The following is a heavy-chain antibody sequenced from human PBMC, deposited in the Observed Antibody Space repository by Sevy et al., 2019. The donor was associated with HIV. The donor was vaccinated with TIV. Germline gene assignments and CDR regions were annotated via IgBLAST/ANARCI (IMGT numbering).Heavy chain of an antibody. CDR2: MWFDGSNT. J-gene: IGHJ4*02. V-gene: IGHV3-33*01. CDR1: GFTFSTYG. D-gene: IGHD4-17*01. CDR3: ARDLEFYDYGDYGPAFMPDY. Sequence: GGSLRLSCAASGFTFSTYGMHWVRQAPGKGLEWVAVMWFDGSNTYYAESVKGRFTISRDMAKNTLHFQLNGLRAEDTAVYYCARDLEFYDYGDYGPAFMPDYWGQGTLVTVSS.